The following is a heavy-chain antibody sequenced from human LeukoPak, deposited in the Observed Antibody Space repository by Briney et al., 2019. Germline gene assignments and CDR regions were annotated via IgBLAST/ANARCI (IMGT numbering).Heavy chain of an antibody. Sequence: GGSLRLSCAASGFTVTSDCMSWVRQAPGKGLEGVSVIYRGGSTYYADSEQGRFTISRDNSNNTLYLQMNSLRADDTAVYYCTLRGSGSHYEGASVYWGQGTLVTVSS. J-gene: IGHJ4*02. CDR2: IYRGGST. V-gene: IGHV3-66*01. CDR1: GFTVTSDC. D-gene: IGHD3-10*01. CDR3: TLRGSGSHYEGASVY.